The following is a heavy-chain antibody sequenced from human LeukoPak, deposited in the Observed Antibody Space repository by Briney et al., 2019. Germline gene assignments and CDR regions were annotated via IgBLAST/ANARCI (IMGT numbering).Heavy chain of an antibody. V-gene: IGHV4-30-4*01. CDR3: VRSLYYDTIVGFDS. CDR2: IYYSGST. D-gene: IGHD3-22*01. CDR1: GGSIRGGDYY. Sequence: MSSETLSLTCTVSGGSIRGGDYYWNWIRQPPGKGLEWVGYIYYSGSTYYSPSLKSRVIISADTSKNQFSLKLSSVTAADTAVYYCVRSLYYDTIVGFDSWGQGTLVTVSS. J-gene: IGHJ5*01.